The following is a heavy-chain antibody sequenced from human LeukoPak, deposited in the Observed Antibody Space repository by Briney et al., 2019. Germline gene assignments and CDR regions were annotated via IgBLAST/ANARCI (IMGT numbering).Heavy chain of an antibody. CDR2: IIPIFGTA. V-gene: IGHV1-69*06. J-gene: IGHJ3*02. CDR1: GGTFSSYA. CDR3: ARGENDLRAFDI. Sequence: SVKVSCKASGGTFSSYAISWVRQAPGQGLEWMGGIIPIFGTANYAQKFQGRVTITADKSTSTAYMELSSLRSEDTAVYYCARGENDLRAFDIWGQGTMVTVSS. D-gene: IGHD1-1*01.